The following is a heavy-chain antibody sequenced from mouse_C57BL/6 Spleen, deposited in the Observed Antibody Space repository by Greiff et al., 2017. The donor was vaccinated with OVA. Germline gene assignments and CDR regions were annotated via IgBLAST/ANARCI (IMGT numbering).Heavy chain of an antibody. V-gene: IGHV1-69*01. CDR1: GYTFTSYW. CDR3: VRSSYCTRYWFAY. D-gene: IGHD2-12*01. J-gene: IGHJ3*01. CDR2: IDPSDSYT. Sequence: VQLQQSGAELVMPGASVKLSCKASGYTFTSYWMHWVKQRPGHGLEWIGEIDPSDSYTNYNEKFKGKSTLTVDKSSSTAYMPLRSLTSEYHAVYSWVRSSYCTRYWFAYWGQGTLVTVSA.